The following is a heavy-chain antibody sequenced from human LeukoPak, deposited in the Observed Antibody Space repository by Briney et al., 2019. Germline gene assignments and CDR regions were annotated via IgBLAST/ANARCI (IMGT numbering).Heavy chain of an antibody. D-gene: IGHD6-19*01. CDR3: ARDMKKRQWLAYWYFDL. V-gene: IGHV4-4*02. CDR2: IYHSGST. J-gene: IGHJ2*01. CDR1: GGSISSSNW. Sequence: SGTLSLTCAVSGGSISSSNWWSWVRQPPGKGLEWIGEIYHSGSTKYNPSLKSRVTISVDKSKNQFSLKLSSVTAADTAVYYCARDMKKRQWLAYWYFDLWGRGTLVTVSS.